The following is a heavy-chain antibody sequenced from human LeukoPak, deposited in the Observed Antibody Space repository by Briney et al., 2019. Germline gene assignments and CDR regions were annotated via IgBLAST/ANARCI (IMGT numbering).Heavy chain of an antibody. CDR2: ISSSSSYI. CDR1: GFTFSSYS. Sequence: PGGSLRLSCAASGFTFSSYSMNWVRRAPGKGLEGVSSISSSSSYIYYADSVKGRFTISRDNAKNSLYLQMNSLRAEDTAVYYCARDQLLAPPSMVRGVISSGYGMDVWGQGTTVTVSS. V-gene: IGHV3-21*01. D-gene: IGHD3-10*01. J-gene: IGHJ6*02. CDR3: ARDQLLAPPSMVRGVISSGYGMDV.